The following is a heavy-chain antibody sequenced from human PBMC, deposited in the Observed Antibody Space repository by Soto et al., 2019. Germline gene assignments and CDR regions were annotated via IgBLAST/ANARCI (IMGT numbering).Heavy chain of an antibody. J-gene: IGHJ6*02. CDR1: GFTFSSYA. CDR2: ISGSGGST. D-gene: IGHD5-12*01. V-gene: IGHV3-23*01. CDR3: AKERRARILPPPVQGYYGMDV. Sequence: QPGGSLRLSCAASGFTFSSYAMSWARQAPGKGLEWVSAISGSGGSTYYADSVKGRFTISRDNSKNTLYLQMNSLRAEDTAVYYCAKERRARILPPPVQGYYGMDVWGQGATVTVSS.